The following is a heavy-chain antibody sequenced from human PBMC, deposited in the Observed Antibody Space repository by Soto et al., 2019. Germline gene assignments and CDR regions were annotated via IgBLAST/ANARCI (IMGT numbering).Heavy chain of an antibody. CDR2: IIPIFGTA. CDR1: GGTFSSYS. J-gene: IGHJ4*02. V-gene: IGHV1-69*13. CDR3: ARDGGRHSGGIDY. Sequence: VASVKVSCKVSGGTFSSYSINWVRQAPGQGLEWMGEIIPIFGTANYAQKFQGRVTITADESTSTAYMELSSLRSEDTAVYYCARDGGRHSGGIDYWGQGTLVTVSS. D-gene: IGHD1-26*01.